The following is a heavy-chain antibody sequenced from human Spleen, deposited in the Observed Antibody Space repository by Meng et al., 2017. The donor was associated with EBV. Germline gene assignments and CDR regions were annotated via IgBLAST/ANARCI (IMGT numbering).Heavy chain of an antibody. Sequence: VYLGESGGALVKPGGSLTLSCAASEFTFTDAWMNWVRQAPGKGLEWVSYISSSGSTINYVDSVKGRFTISRDNAKNSLYLQMNSLRAEDTAVYYCARDGGYDDSWGQGTLVTVSS. CDR1: EFTFTDAW. J-gene: IGHJ5*01. CDR3: ARDGGYDDS. V-gene: IGHV3-11*01. D-gene: IGHD5-12*01. CDR2: ISSSGSTI.